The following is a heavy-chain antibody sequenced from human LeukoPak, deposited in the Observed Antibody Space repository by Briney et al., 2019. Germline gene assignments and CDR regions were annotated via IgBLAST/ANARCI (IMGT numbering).Heavy chain of an antibody. J-gene: IGHJ6*03. CDR2: TYNSGST. CDR3: ARGLGPPHYYGSGSYYDYYYYYMDV. Sequence: SETLSLTCTVSGGSISSHYWNWIRQSPGKGLEWIGHTYNSGSTNDNPSLKSRVTISVDTSKNQFSLKLSSVTAADTAVYYCARGLGPPHYYGSGSYYDYYYYYMDVWGKGTTVTVSS. V-gene: IGHV4-59*11. D-gene: IGHD3-10*01. CDR1: GGSISSHY.